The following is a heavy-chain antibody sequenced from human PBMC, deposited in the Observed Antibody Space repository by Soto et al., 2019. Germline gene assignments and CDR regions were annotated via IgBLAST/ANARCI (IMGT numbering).Heavy chain of an antibody. CDR1: GFTVSSNY. V-gene: IGHV3-66*01. CDR3: SSESRWEATGGC. CDR2: IYSGGST. Sequence: EVQVVESGGGLVQPGGSLRLSCAASGFTVSSNYMSWVRQAPGKGLEWVSVIYSGGSTYYADSVKGRFTISRDNSKNTLYLQMNSLRAEDTAVYYCSSESRWEATGGCWGLATLVTVSS. J-gene: IGHJ4*02. D-gene: IGHD1-26*01.